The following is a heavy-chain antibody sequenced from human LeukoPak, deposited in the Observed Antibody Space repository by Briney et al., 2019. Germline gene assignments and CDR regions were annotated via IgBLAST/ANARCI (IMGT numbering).Heavy chain of an antibody. CDR3: VSGGSLDIVVVPAAANEPFDY. Sequence: PGGSLRLSCAASGFTFSSYGMHWVRQAPGKGLEWVAFIRYDGSNKYYADSVKGRFTISRDNSKNTLYLQMNSLRAEDTAVYYCVSGGSLDIVVVPAAANEPFDYWGQGTLVTVSS. CDR2: IRYDGSNK. CDR1: GFTFSSYG. J-gene: IGHJ4*02. V-gene: IGHV3-30*02. D-gene: IGHD2-2*03.